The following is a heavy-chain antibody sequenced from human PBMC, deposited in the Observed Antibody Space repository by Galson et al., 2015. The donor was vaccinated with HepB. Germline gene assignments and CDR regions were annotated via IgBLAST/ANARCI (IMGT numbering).Heavy chain of an antibody. CDR1: GESFSGYY. D-gene: IGHD5-12*01. V-gene: IGHV4-34*01. Sequence: ETLSLTCVVYGESFSGYYWSWIRQTPGKGLEWIGAIDHKGSSNYNPSLKSRVTISADTSKKHFSLNVNSVTAADTAVYYSARGHRASSGPLRHVFAPPTSWFDPWGQGSLVTVSS. J-gene: IGHJ5*02. CDR2: IDHKGSS. CDR3: ARGHRASSGPLRHVFAPPTSWFDP.